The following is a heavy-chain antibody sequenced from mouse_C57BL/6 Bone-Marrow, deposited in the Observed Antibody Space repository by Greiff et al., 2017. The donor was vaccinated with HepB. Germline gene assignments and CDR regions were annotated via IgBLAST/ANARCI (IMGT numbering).Heavy chain of an antibody. J-gene: IGHJ3*01. CDR3: TRTLLRAWFAY. CDR2: IDPETGGT. D-gene: IGHD1-1*01. V-gene: IGHV1-15*01. CDR1: GYTFTDYE. Sequence: QVQLQQSGAELVRPGASVTLSCKASGYTFTDYEMHWVKQTPVHGLEWIGAIDPETGGTAYNQKFKGKAILTADKSSSTAYMELRSLTSEDSAVYSCTRTLLRAWFAYWGQGTLVTVSA.